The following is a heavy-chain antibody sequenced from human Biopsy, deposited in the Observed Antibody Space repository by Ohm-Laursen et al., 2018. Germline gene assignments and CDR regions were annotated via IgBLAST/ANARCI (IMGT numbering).Heavy chain of an antibody. CDR3: ARTPRDSFWSGSYKRGLWFDP. Sequence: SETLSLTCSVSGGSIISYCWTWIRQPPGKGLEWIGYVYNSGTTYFNPSLKSRLTISKDTSKNQFSLQVNSVTAADTAVYYCARTPRDSFWSGSYKRGLWFDPWGQGTLVIVSS. J-gene: IGHJ5*02. CDR2: VYNSGTT. CDR1: GGSIISYC. D-gene: IGHD3-3*01. V-gene: IGHV4-59*01.